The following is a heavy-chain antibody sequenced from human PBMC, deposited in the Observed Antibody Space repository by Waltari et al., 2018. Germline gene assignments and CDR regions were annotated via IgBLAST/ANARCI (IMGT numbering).Heavy chain of an antibody. CDR3: AKYGEHPPGAFDI. CDR2: IYTSGST. D-gene: IGHD4-17*01. Sequence: QVQLQESGQGLVKPSETLSLTCTVAGGSISSYYWSWIRQPAGKGLEWIGRIYTSGSTNYNPALKSRVTMSVDTSKNQFSLKLSSVTAADTAVYYCAKYGEHPPGAFDIWGQGTMVTVSS. J-gene: IGHJ3*02. CDR1: GGSISSYY. V-gene: IGHV4-4*07.